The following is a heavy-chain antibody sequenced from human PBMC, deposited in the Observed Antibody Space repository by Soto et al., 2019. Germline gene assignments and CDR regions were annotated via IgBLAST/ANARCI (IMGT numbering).Heavy chain of an antibody. V-gene: IGHV3-7*04. D-gene: IGHD6-13*01. Sequence: GGSLRLSCAASGFTFSSYWMSWVRQAPGKGLEWVANIKQDGSEKYYVDSVKGRFTISRDNAKNSLYLQMNSLRAEDTAVYYCARDFSAAAANGLDYWGQGTLVTVSS. CDR1: GFTFSSYW. J-gene: IGHJ4*02. CDR2: IKQDGSEK. CDR3: ARDFSAAAANGLDY.